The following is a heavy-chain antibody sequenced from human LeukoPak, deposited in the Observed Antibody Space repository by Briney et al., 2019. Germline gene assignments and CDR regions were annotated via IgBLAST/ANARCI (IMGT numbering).Heavy chain of an antibody. Sequence: ASVRVSCKSSGDTFTAYYLHWVRQAPGQGLEWMGWINPNSGVTNYAQKFQGRVTMTRDTSTSTASMELRSLRSDDTAVYYRARDQGICNHRIIDSWGQGTLVTVSS. CDR1: GDTFTAYY. CDR2: INPNSGVT. V-gene: IGHV1-2*02. D-gene: IGHD1-14*01. J-gene: IGHJ4*02. CDR3: ARDQGICNHRIIDS.